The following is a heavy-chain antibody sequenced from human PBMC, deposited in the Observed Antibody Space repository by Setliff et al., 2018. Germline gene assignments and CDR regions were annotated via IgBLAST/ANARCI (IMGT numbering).Heavy chain of an antibody. D-gene: IGHD6-13*01. CDR3: VRESRSTWYRRDF. CDR1: GGSFSNYY. Sequence: PSETLSLTCAVYGGSFSNYYWSWIRQPPGKGLEWLGEVSHNGTAYYNPSLQSRVAISVDTSKNYFSLDVSSVTAADTAVYYCVRESRSTWYRRDFWGQGTLVTVSS. CDR2: VSHNGTA. J-gene: IGHJ4*02. V-gene: IGHV4-34*01.